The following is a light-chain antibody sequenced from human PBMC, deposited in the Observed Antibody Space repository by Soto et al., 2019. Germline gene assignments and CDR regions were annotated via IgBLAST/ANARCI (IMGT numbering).Light chain of an antibody. V-gene: IGKV1-12*01. CDR1: QGISSY. Sequence: DIHMTQSPSSVSASVGDRVTITCRASQGISSYLAWYQQKPGKAPKLLIYASSTLQSGVPTRFSGSGSGTDFTLIISGLQPEDFAAYFCQQGDSFPFTFGGGTKVDIK. CDR3: QQGDSFPFT. CDR2: ASS. J-gene: IGKJ4*01.